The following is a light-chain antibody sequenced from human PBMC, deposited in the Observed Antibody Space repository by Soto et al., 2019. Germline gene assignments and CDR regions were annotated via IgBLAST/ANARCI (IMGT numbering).Light chain of an antibody. Sequence: QSVLTQHRSVSGSPGQSVTISCTGTSSDVGGYNYVSWYQQHPGKAPKLMIYDVSKRPSGVPDRFSGSKSGNTASLTISGLQAEDEADYYCCSYAGSYVFGPGTKLTVL. V-gene: IGLV2-11*01. CDR2: DVS. J-gene: IGLJ1*01. CDR3: CSYAGSYV. CDR1: SSDVGGYNY.